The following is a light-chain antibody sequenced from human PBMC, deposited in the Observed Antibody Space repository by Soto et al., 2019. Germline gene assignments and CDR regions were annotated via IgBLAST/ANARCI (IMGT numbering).Light chain of an antibody. CDR3: QQYDSSPYT. V-gene: IGKV3-20*01. CDR1: QSVSSSY. CDR2: GAS. Sequence: EIVLTQSPGPLSLSPGERATLSCRASQSVSSSYLAWYQQKPGQAPRLLIYGASSRATGIPDRFSGSGSGTDFTLTISRREPEDFAVYYCQQYDSSPYTFGQGTKLEIK. J-gene: IGKJ2*01.